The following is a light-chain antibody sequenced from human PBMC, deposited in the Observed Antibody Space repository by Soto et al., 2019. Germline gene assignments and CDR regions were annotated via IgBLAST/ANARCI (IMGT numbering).Light chain of an antibody. V-gene: IGLV1-40*01. Sequence: QSVLTQPPSVSGAPGQRVTISCTGSSANIGAGYDVHWYQQVPGTVPKLLIYGNSNRPSGVPDRFSCSKSGTSASLAITGLQAEEEADYYCQSYDSSLSGYVFGTGTKVTVL. CDR1: SANIGAGYD. CDR2: GNS. J-gene: IGLJ1*01. CDR3: QSYDSSLSGYV.